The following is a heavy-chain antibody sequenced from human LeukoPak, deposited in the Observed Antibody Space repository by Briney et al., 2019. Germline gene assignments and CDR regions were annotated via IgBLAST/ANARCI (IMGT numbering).Heavy chain of an antibody. V-gene: IGHV3-21*01. D-gene: IGHD4-17*01. CDR2: ISSSSDYI. Sequence: PGGSLRLSCAASGFTFSSYSMNWVRQAPREGLEWVSSISSSSDYIYYADSVKGRFTISRDNAKNSLYLQMNSLRAEDTAVYYCARALDYGDYALHYWGQGTLVTVSS. CDR1: GFTFSSYS. J-gene: IGHJ4*02. CDR3: ARALDYGDYALHY.